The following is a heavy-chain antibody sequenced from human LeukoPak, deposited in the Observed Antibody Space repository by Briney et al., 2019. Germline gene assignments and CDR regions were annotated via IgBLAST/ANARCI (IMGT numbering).Heavy chain of an antibody. CDR1: GFTVSSNY. J-gene: IGHJ4*02. CDR2: IYSGGST. D-gene: IGHD5-18*01. V-gene: IGHV3-66*01. CDR3: AREIQYYFDY. Sequence: GGSLRLSCAASGFTVSSNYMSWVRQAPGKGLEWVSVIYSGGSTYYADSVKGRFTISRDNSKNTLYLQMNSLRAEDTAVHYCAREIQYYFDYWGQGTLVTVSS.